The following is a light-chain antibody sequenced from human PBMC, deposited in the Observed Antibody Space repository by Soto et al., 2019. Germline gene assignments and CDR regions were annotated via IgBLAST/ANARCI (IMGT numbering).Light chain of an antibody. CDR2: GVS. Sequence: SALTQPASVSGSPGQSITISCTGTSSDVGGYNYVSWYQHHPGKAPKLILLGVSDRPSGVSHRFSGSKSGNTASLTISGLQAEDAADYYCCSYTSISTVVFGGGTQLTVL. J-gene: IGLJ2*01. CDR3: CSYTSISTVV. V-gene: IGLV2-14*01. CDR1: SSDVGGYNY.